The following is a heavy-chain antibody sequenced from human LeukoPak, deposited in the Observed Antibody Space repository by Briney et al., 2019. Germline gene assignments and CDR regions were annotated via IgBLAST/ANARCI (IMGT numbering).Heavy chain of an antibody. CDR2: IYSGGST. CDR3: ARDDYSGETTYYYYYGMDV. Sequence: GGSLRLSCAASGFTFSSYAMSWVRQAPGKGLEWVSVIYSGGSTYYADSVKGRFTISRDNSKNTLYLQMNSLRAEDTAVYYCARDDYSGETTYYYYYGMDVWGQGTTVTVSS. CDR1: GFTFSSYA. J-gene: IGHJ6*02. V-gene: IGHV3-66*01. D-gene: IGHD4-4*01.